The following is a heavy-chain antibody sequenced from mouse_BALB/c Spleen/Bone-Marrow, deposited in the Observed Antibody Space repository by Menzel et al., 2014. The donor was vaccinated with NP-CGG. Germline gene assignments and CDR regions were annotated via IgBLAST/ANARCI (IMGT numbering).Heavy chain of an antibody. D-gene: IGHD6-2*01. CDR2: ISRGSSTI. CDR1: GFTFSGFG. J-gene: IGHJ1*01. Sequence: EVQGVESGGGLVQPGGSRKLSCAASGFTFSGFGMHWVRQAPEKGLEWVAYISRGSSTIYYADTVKGRFTISRDNPKNTLFLQMTSLRSEDTAMYYCARSGISARSYWYFDIWGAGTTVTVSS. CDR3: ARSGISARSYWYFDI. V-gene: IGHV5-17*02.